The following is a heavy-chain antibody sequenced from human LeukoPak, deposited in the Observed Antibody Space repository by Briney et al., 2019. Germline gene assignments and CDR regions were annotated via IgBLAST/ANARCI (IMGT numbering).Heavy chain of an antibody. CDR1: GFTFSSYS. CDR2: ISGSGGST. Sequence: PGGSLRLSCAASGFTFSSYSMNWVRQAPGKGLEWVSAISGSGGSTYYADSVKGRFTISRDNSKNTLYLQMNSLRAEDTAVYYCAKKDSGSYAFDYWGQGTLVTVSS. V-gene: IGHV3-23*01. D-gene: IGHD1-26*01. CDR3: AKKDSGSYAFDY. J-gene: IGHJ4*02.